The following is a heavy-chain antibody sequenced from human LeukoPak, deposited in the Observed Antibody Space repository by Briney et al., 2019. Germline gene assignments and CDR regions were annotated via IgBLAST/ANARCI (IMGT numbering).Heavy chain of an antibody. CDR1: GFTFSSYA. Sequence: GGSLRLSCAASGFTFSSYAMTWVRQAPGKGLEWVSSMSSGGTYIYYADSVRGRFTISRDNAKDSLFLLMNSLRVDDTAVYYCARGRPTGSSRRFVVRWGQGTLVSVSS. CDR3: ARGRPTGSSRRFVVR. J-gene: IGHJ4*02. CDR2: MSSGGTYI. D-gene: IGHD2-15*01. V-gene: IGHV3-21*06.